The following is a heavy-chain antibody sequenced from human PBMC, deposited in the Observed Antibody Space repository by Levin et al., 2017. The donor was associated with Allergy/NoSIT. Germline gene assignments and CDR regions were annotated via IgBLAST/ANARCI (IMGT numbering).Heavy chain of an antibody. J-gene: IGHJ4*02. CDR1: GFSLSTSGVG. CDR3: AHRAYYYDSSGYYFLFDY. Sequence: SGPTLVKPTQTLTLTCTFSGFSLSTSGVGVGWIRQPPGKALEWLALIYWDDDKRYSPSLKSRLTITKDTSKNQVVLTMTNMDPVDTATYYCAHRAYYYDSSGYYFLFDYWGQGTLVTVSS. V-gene: IGHV2-5*02. CDR2: IYWDDDK. D-gene: IGHD3-22*01.